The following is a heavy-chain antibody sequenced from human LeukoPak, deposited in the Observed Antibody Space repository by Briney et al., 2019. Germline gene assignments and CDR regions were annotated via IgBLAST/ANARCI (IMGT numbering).Heavy chain of an antibody. CDR1: GGTFSSYA. J-gene: IGHJ3*02. CDR2: IIPIFGTA. V-gene: IGHV1-69*05. D-gene: IGHD5-24*01. CDR3: ARPRRDGYIRGGAFDI. Sequence: SVKVSCKASGGTFSSYAISWVRQAPGQGLEWMGGIIPIFGTANYAQKFQGRVTITTDESTSTAYMKLSSLRSEDTAVYYCARPRRDGYIRGGAFDIWGQGTMVTVSS.